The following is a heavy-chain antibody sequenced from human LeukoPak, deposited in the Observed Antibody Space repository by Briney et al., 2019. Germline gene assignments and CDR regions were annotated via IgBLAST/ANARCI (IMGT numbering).Heavy chain of an antibody. CDR3: TLIQGWGSGSYYRDF. D-gene: IGHD3-10*01. CDR1: GFSISNDW. CDR2: VKSRSAGETT. V-gene: IGHV3-15*01. J-gene: IGHJ4*02. Sequence: PGGSLRLSCGASGFSISNDWMSWVRQAPGKGLEWVARVKSRSAGETTDYAAPVKGRFTISRDDSKNTLYLQMNSLKTEDTAVYYCTLIQGWGSGSYYRDFWGQGTLVTVSS.